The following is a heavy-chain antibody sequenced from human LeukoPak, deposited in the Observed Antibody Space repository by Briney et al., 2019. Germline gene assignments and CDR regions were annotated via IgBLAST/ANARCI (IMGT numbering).Heavy chain of an antibody. CDR1: GGSINSYY. CDR3: ARLPAVVVPAAKAGWFDP. V-gene: IGHV4-59*01. Sequence: SETLSLTCTVSGGSINSYYWNWIRQPPGKELEWIGYIYYSGSTYYSPSLKSRVTISVDTSKNQFSLKLSSVTAADTAVYYCARLPAVVVPAAKAGWFDPWGQGTLVTVSS. D-gene: IGHD2-2*01. J-gene: IGHJ5*02. CDR2: IYYSGST.